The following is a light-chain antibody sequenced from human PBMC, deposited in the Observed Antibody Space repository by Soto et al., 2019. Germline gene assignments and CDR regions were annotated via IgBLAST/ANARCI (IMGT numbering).Light chain of an antibody. V-gene: IGKV1-5*03. Sequence: DIQMTQPPSTLSGSVGDRVTITCRASQTISSWLAWYQQKPGKAPKLLIYKASTLKSGVPSRFSGSGSGTEFTLTISSLQAEDFAVYFCQQYIRRPLSFGQGTRLEIK. CDR2: KAS. CDR1: QTISSW. J-gene: IGKJ5*01. CDR3: QQYIRRPLS.